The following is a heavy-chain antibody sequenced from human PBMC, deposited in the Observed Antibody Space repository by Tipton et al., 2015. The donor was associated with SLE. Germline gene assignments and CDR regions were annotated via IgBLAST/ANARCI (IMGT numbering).Heavy chain of an antibody. CDR2: IIPIFGTA. Sequence: QLVQSGAEVKKPGSSVKVSCKASGGTFSSYAISWVRQAPGQGLEWMGGIIPIFGTANYAQKFQGRVTITTDESTSTAYMELSSLRSEGTAVYYCARGVKQLVRTEYFQHWGQGTLVTVSS. V-gene: IGHV1-69*05. CDR1: GGTFSSYA. D-gene: IGHD6-6*01. J-gene: IGHJ1*01. CDR3: ARGVKQLVRTEYFQH.